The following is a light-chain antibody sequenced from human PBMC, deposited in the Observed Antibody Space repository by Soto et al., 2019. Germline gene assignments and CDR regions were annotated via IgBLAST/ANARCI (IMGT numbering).Light chain of an antibody. J-gene: IGKJ4*01. Sequence: IQMTQSPSTLSASVGDRVTITCRASQSISSWLAWYQQKPGKAPKFLIYKASNLESGVPSRFSGSGSGTEFTLTISSLQPDDFATYYCQQYNSYSLTLGGGTKVDIK. CDR3: QQYNSYSLT. V-gene: IGKV1-5*03. CDR1: QSISSW. CDR2: KAS.